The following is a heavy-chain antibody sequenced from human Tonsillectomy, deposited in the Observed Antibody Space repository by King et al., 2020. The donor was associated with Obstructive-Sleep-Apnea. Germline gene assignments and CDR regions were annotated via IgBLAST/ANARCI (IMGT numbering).Heavy chain of an antibody. D-gene: IGHD2-21*02. Sequence: EVQLVESGGGLVQPGRSLRLSCAASGFTFDDYDMHWVRQTPGKGLEWVSGITYKSQIIGYADSVKGRFTISRDDGKNSLFLQMKSLRPEDTALYYCLKGRNPPPFCDDNCWGYFDYWGQGTLVTVSS. CDR2: ITYKSQII. CDR1: GFTFDDYD. CDR3: LKGRNPPPFCDDNCWGYFDY. V-gene: IGHV3-9*01. J-gene: IGHJ4*02.